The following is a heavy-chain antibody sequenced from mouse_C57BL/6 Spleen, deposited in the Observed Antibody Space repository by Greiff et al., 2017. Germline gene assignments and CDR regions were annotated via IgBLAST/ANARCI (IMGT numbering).Heavy chain of an antibody. J-gene: IGHJ1*03. CDR2: IYPRDGST. CDR1: GYTFTSYD. D-gene: IGHD2-4*01. Sequence: QVQLQQSGPELVKPGASVKLSCKASGYTFTSYDINWVKQRPGQGLEWIGWIYPRDGSTKYNEKFKGKATLTVDTSSSTAYMELHSLTSEDSAVFFCARDPYDYDGGYFDVWGTGTTVTVSS. CDR3: ARDPYDYDGGYFDV. V-gene: IGHV1-85*01.